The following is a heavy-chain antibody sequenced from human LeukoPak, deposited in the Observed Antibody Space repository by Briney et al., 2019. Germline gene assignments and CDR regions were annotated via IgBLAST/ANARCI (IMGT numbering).Heavy chain of an antibody. CDR1: GGSISSSSYY. J-gene: IGHJ6*03. Sequence: PSETLSLTCTVSGGSISSSSYYWGWIRQPPGKGLEWNGSIYYSGSTYYNPSLKSRVTISVDTSKNQFSLKLSSVTAADTAVYYCAKLDGITAAGRYYYYYMDVWGKGTSVTISS. V-gene: IGHV4-39*07. D-gene: IGHD6-13*01. CDR3: AKLDGITAAGRYYYYYMDV. CDR2: IYYSGST.